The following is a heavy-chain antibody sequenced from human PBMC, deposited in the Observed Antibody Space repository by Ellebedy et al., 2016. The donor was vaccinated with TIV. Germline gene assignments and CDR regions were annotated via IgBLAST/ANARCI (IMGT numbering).Heavy chain of an antibody. CDR3: SRGLPMGSSGCDY. Sequence: GESLKISCTASGFTFSSYAMHWVRQAPGKGLEWVAVISYDGSNKYYADSVKGRFTISRDKSKNTLYLQMNSLRAEDTAVYYCSRGLPMGSSGCDYWGQGTLVTVSS. CDR2: ISYDGSNK. D-gene: IGHD6-19*01. J-gene: IGHJ4*02. V-gene: IGHV3-30-3*01. CDR1: GFTFSSYA.